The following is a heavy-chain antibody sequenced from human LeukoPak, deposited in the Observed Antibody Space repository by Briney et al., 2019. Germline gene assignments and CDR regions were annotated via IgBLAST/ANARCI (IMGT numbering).Heavy chain of an antibody. CDR1: GGSFSGYY. D-gene: IGHD6-19*01. J-gene: IGHJ4*02. V-gene: IGHV4-34*01. Sequence: KPSETLSLTCAVYGGSFSGYYWSWVRQPPGKGLEWIGEINHSGSTNYNPSLKSRVTISVDTSKNQFSLKLSSVTAADTAVYYCARDDYSSGWYRAYYFDYWGQGTLVTVSS. CDR3: ARDDYSSGWYRAYYFDY. CDR2: INHSGST.